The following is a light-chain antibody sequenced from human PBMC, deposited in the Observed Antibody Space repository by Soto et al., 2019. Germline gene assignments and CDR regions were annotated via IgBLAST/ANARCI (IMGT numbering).Light chain of an antibody. Sequence: QSVLTQPASVSGSPGQSITISCTGTSSDVGAYNYVSWYQQHPGKAPELIIYEVSNRPSGVSHRFSGSKSGSTASLTISGLQAEDEADYYCSSYTSTYTYVFGTGT. V-gene: IGLV2-14*01. J-gene: IGLJ1*01. CDR3: SSYTSTYTYV. CDR1: SSDVGAYNY. CDR2: EVS.